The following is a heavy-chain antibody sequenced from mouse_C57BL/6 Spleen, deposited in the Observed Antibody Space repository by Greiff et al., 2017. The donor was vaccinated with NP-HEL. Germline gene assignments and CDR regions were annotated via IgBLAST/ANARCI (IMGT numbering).Heavy chain of an antibody. Sequence: QVQLQQSGAELVRPGTSVKVSCKASGYAFTNYLIEWVKQRPGQGLEWIGVINPGSGGTNYNEKFKGKATLTADKSSSTAYMQLSSLTSEDSAVYFCARFTMVTTWYFDVWGTGTTVTVSS. V-gene: IGHV1-54*01. J-gene: IGHJ1*03. CDR3: ARFTMVTTWYFDV. CDR2: INPGSGGT. D-gene: IGHD2-2*01. CDR1: GYAFTNYL.